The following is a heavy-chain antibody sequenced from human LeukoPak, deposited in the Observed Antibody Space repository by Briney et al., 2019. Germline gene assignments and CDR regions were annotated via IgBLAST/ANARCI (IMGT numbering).Heavy chain of an antibody. CDR1: GYTFTGYY. J-gene: IGHJ5*02. CDR3: ARSQWLNNWFDP. D-gene: IGHD3-22*01. CDR2: INPNSGGT. Sequence: ASVKVSCKASGYTFTGYYIHWVRQAPGQGLEWMGWINPNSGGTIYAQNFQGRVTMTRDTSISTAYMELSGLTSDDTAVYYCARSQWLNNWFDPWGQGTLVTVSS. V-gene: IGHV1-2*02.